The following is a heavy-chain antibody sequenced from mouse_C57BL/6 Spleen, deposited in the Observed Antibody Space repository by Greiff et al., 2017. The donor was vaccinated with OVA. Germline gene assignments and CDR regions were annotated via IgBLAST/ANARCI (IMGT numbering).Heavy chain of an antibody. V-gene: IGHV7-3*01. Sequence: EVQGVESGGGLVQPGGSLSLSCAASGFTFTDYYMSWVRQPPGKALEWLGFIRNKANGYTTEYSASVKGRFTISRDNSQSILYRQMNALRAEDSATYYCARYEGLLPWFAYWGQGTLVTVSA. CDR2: IRNKANGYTT. D-gene: IGHD2-3*01. J-gene: IGHJ3*01. CDR1: GFTFTDYY. CDR3: ARYEGLLPWFAY.